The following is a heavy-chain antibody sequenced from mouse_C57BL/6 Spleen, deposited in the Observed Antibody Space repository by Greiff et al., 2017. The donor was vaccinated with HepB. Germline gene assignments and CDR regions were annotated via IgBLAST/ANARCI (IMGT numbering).Heavy chain of an antibody. V-gene: IGHV2-3*01. D-gene: IGHD2-5*01. Sequence: VKLVESGPGLVAPSQSLSITCTVSGFSLTSYGVSWVRQPPGKGLEWLGVIWGDGSTNYHSALISRLSISKDNSKSQVFLKLNSLQTDDTATYYCATTPSPYSNLAMDYWGQGTSVTVSS. CDR3: ATTPSPYSNLAMDY. J-gene: IGHJ4*01. CDR2: IWGDGST. CDR1: GFSLTSYG.